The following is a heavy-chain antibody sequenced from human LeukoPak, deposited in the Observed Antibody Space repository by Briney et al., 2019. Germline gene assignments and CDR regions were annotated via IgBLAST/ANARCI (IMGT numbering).Heavy chain of an antibody. Sequence: GGSLRLSCAASGFTFSSYGMHWVRQAPGKGLEWVAFIRYDGSNKYYADSVKGRFTISRDNSKNTLYLQMNSLRAEDTAVYYCAKDPGYSSSWYYFDYWGQGTLVTVSS. CDR1: GFTFSSYG. CDR3: AKDPGYSSSWYYFDY. CDR2: IRYDGSNK. D-gene: IGHD6-13*01. V-gene: IGHV3-30*02. J-gene: IGHJ4*02.